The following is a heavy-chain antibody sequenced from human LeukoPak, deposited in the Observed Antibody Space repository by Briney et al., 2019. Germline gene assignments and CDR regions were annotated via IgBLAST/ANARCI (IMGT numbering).Heavy chain of an antibody. V-gene: IGHV3-7*01. D-gene: IGHD7-27*01. CDR2: IRPDANDG. J-gene: IGHJ4*02. CDR3: GRADWGSVDY. CDR1: GFTFSHYW. Sequence: GESLRLSCAASGFTFSHYWMTWVRQASGKGLECVAIIRPDANDGSYADSVKGRFTISKDNAKNSLYLQLTSLRAEDTAVYFCGRADWGSVDYWGQGALVTVSS.